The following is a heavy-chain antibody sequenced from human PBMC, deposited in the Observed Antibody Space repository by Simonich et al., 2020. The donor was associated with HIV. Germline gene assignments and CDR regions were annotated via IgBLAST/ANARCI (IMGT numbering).Heavy chain of an antibody. D-gene: IGHD5-12*01. Sequence: QVQLQESGPGLVKPSETLSLTCTVSGGSISGYYWSWIRQPPGKGLEWIGYIYYSGSTNNNPSLKSRVTISVDTSQTQFSLKLSSVTAADTAVYYCARAGYSGYDFDYWGQGTLVTVSS. V-gene: IGHV4-59*12. CDR2: IYYSGST. CDR1: GGSISGYY. CDR3: ARAGYSGYDFDY. J-gene: IGHJ4*02.